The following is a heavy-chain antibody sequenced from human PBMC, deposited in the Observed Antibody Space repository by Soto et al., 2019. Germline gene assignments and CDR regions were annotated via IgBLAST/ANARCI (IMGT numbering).Heavy chain of an antibody. CDR2: INPEGTTI. V-gene: IGHV3-74*01. D-gene: IGHD1-1*01. CDR1: GFRFSTYW. CDR3: ARDPPGIGIEY. Sequence: GSLRLSCAASGFRFSTYWMHWVRQAPGKGLEWVSRINPEGTTINYGDSVKGRFTISRDNARDTLHLDMLSLRADDTAVYYCARDPPGIGIEYWGQGTLVTVSS. J-gene: IGHJ4*02.